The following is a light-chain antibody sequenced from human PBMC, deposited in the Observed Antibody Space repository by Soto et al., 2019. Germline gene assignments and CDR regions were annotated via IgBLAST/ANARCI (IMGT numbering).Light chain of an antibody. CDR2: DAS. CDR3: QQYDNLPLT. CDR1: QDISNY. V-gene: IGKV1-33*01. Sequence: DIQMTQSPSSLSASVGDRVTITCQASQDISNYSNWYQQKPGKAPTLLIYDASNLETGVPSRFSGSGSVTDFTFTISSLQPEDIATYYCQQYDNLPLTFGPGTKVDIK. J-gene: IGKJ3*01.